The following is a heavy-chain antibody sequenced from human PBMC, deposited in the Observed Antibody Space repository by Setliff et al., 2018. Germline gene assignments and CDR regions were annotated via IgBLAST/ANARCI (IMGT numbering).Heavy chain of an antibody. CDR3: ASRRTGPGGWFDY. D-gene: IGHD1-26*01. CDR1: GGSISSNSHY. CDR2: IYYSGTT. V-gene: IGHV4-39*01. J-gene: IGHJ5*01. Sequence: PSETLSLTCTVSGGSISSNSHYWGWIRQPPGKGLEWIGTIYYSGTTYYSPSLKSRVTISVDTSKNQFSLKLTSVTAADTAIYYCASRRTGPGGWFDYWGQGTLVTVSS.